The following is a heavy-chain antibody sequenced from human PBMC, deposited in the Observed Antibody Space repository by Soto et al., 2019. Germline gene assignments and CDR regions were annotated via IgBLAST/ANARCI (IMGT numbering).Heavy chain of an antibody. D-gene: IGHD2-2*01. CDR3: ARVPGR. CDR1: GGSIRSGGYS. CDR2: IYHSGST. Sequence: PSETLSLTCAVSGGSIRSGGYSWSGIRQPPGKGLEWIGYIYHSGSTYYNPSLKSRVTISVDRSKHQFSLKLSSVTAADTAVYYCARVPGRWGQGTLVTVSS. J-gene: IGHJ4*02. V-gene: IGHV4-30-2*01.